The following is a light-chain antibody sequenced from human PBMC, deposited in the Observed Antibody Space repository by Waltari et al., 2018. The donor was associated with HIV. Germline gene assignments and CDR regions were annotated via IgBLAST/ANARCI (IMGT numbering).Light chain of an antibody. J-gene: IGKJ3*01. CDR1: QAISTS. V-gene: IGKV1-39*01. Sequence: DIQMTQSPSSLSASLGDSVVIACRASQAISTSLNWYQQRPRKAPVLLVYSASTLQPGAPARFRGRGSGRDFSLSISGLQTEDFATYFCQQSYGSPFNFGPGT. CDR3: QQSYGSPFN. CDR2: SAS.